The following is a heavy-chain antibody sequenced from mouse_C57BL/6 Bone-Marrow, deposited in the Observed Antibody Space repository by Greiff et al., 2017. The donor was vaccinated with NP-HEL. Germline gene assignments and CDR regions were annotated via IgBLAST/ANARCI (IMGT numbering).Heavy chain of an antibody. CDR2: IYPGSGST. CDR1: GYTFTSYW. J-gene: IGHJ4*01. V-gene: IGHV1-55*01. Sequence: QVQLQQSGAELVKPGASVKMSCKASGYTFTSYWITWVKQRPGQGLEWIGDIYPGSGSTNYNEKFKSKATLTVDTSSSTAYMQLSSLTSEDSAVYYCARRAVTTIYYYAMDYWGQGTSVTVSS. CDR3: ARRAVTTIYYYAMDY. D-gene: IGHD2-1*01.